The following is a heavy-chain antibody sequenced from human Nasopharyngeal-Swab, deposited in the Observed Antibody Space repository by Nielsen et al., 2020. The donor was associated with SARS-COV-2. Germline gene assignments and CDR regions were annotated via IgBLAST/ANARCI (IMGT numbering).Heavy chain of an antibody. CDR1: GFTFSGYW. CDR2: IKQDGSEK. J-gene: IGHJ1*01. CDR3: ARVGYNWNSGYFQH. Sequence: GGSLRLSCAASGFTFSGYWMSWVRQAPGKGLEWVANIKQDGSEKYYVDSVKGRFTISRDNAKNSLYLQMNSLRAEDTAVFYCARVGYNWNSGYFQHWGQGTLVTVSS. D-gene: IGHD1-7*01. V-gene: IGHV3-7*03.